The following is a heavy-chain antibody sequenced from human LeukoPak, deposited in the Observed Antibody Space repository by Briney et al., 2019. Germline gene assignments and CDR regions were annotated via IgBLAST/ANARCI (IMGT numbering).Heavy chain of an antibody. V-gene: IGHV1-18*01. CDR2: ISPSNDNT. J-gene: IGHJ4*02. D-gene: IGHD4-17*01. CDR3: ARDLYPGNDYGDSKQSDY. Sequence: ASVKVSCKASGYTFTSYGISWVRQAPGQGLEWMGWISPSNDNTNYAQRLQGRVSMTTDTSTSTAYMELRSLRSDDTAVYYCARDLYPGNDYGDSKQSDYWGQRTLVTVSS. CDR1: GYTFTSYG.